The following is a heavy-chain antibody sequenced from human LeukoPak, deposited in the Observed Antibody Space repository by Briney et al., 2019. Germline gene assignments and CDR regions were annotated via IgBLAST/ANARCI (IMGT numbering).Heavy chain of an antibody. CDR2: ISSSGSTI. V-gene: IGHV3-48*03. CDR3: ARVGTGYCSGGSCYGTDY. Sequence: PGGSLRLSCAASGFTFSSYEMNWVRQAPGKGLEWVSYISSSGSTIYYADSVKGRFTISRDNAKNSLYLQMNSLRAEDTAVYYCARVGTGYCSGGSCYGTDYWGQGTLVTVSS. CDR1: GFTFSSYE. J-gene: IGHJ4*02. D-gene: IGHD2-15*01.